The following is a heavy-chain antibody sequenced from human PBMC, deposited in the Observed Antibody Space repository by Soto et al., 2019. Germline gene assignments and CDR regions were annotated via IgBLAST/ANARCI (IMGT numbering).Heavy chain of an antibody. CDR3: AIRRVVFFHYCSSSSCLRDYCYYGMDV. V-gene: IGHV4-34*01. Sequence: SETLSLTCAVSCGSFSGYYWCWIRPRPQKGLGWIWESNHNGRTNYNPSLESRVIISVDSSKNQFSRQLSSVTAADKAVYYCAIRRVVFFHYCSSSSCLRDYCYYGMDVWGQGTTVTVSS. J-gene: IGHJ6*02. D-gene: IGHD2-2*01. CDR2: SNHNGRT. CDR1: CGSFSGYY.